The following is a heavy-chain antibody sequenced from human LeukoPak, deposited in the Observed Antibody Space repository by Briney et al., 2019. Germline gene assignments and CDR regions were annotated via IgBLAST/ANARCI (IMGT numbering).Heavy chain of an antibody. Sequence: ASVKVSCKASGYTFTSYYTHWVRQAPGQGLEWMGIINPSGGSTSYAQKFQGRVTITTDESTSTAYMELSSLRSEDTAVYYCAREVLSRWFDPWGQGTLVTVSS. CDR3: AREVLSRWFDP. V-gene: IGHV1-46*01. CDR2: INPSGGST. CDR1: GYTFTSYY. D-gene: IGHD3-16*02. J-gene: IGHJ5*02.